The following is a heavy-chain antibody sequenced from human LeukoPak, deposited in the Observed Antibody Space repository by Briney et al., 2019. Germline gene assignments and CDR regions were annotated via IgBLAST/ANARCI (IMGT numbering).Heavy chain of an antibody. CDR2: IQQDSSNK. V-gene: IGHV3-7*01. CDR3: ARGGMAHQSFDF. J-gene: IGHJ4*02. CDR1: GFTFSTYW. Sequence: GGSLRLSCAASGFTFSTYWMTWVRQAPGKGLEGVANIQQDSSNKYYIDSVKGRFTISRDNAKNSLYLQMTSLRVEDTAVYYCARGGMAHQSFDFWGQGTLVTVSS. D-gene: IGHD6-13*01.